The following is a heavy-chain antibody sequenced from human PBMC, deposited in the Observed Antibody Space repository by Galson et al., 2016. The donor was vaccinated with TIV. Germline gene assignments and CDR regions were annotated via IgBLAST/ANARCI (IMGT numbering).Heavy chain of an antibody. CDR1: GYRFSHSW. V-gene: IGHV5-51*01. CDR3: ARHGYDFWNGQDYFFYGMDV. Sequence: QSGAEVTKPGGSLKISCKTSGYRFSHSWIGWVRQKPGKGLEWVGHIYPGDSDTRYSPSFQRPVTISADTSIDTAYLQWGSLKASDTAIYYCARHGYDFWNGQDYFFYGMDVWGQGTTVTVSS. D-gene: IGHD3-3*01. J-gene: IGHJ6*02. CDR2: IYPGDSDT.